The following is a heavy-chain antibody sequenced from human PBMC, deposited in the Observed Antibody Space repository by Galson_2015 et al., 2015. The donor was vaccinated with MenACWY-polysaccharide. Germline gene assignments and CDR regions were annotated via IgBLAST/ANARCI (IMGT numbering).Heavy chain of an antibody. CDR2: IHYSGSA. Sequence: SETLSLTCIVSGGSISGYYWSWIRQPPGKGLEWIGYIHYSGSAVYNPSLKSRLIISVDRSKNQFSLTLTSVTAADTAVYYCARYRETRNPTKYYMDVWGKGTTVTVSS. CDR3: ARYRETRNPTKYYMDV. CDR1: GGSISGYY. V-gene: IGHV4-59*01. J-gene: IGHJ6*03. D-gene: IGHD4-11*01.